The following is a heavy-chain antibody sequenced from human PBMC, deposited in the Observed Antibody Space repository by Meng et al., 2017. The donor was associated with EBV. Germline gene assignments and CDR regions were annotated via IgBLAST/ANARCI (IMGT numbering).Heavy chain of an antibody. Sequence: DVSLVGSGGGLVPPGGSLKPACGASGFIFRDSAMHWVRQASGKGLGWVGRVETKTSKYATAYAASVKGRFSVSRDDSKNMVFLEMNSLKTEDTARYYCWGDLNYGSYWGQGTLVTVSS. CDR1: GFIFRDSA. CDR3: WGDLNYGSY. V-gene: IGHV3-73*01. D-gene: IGHD3-16*01. J-gene: IGHJ4*02. CDR2: VETKTSKYAT.